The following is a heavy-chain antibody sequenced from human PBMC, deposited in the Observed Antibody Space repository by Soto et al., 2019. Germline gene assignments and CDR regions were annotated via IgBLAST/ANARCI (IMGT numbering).Heavy chain of an antibody. Sequence: GGSLRLSCTASGFTFGDYAMSWFRQAPGKGLEWVGFIRSKAYGGTTEYAASVKGRFTISRDDSKSIAYLQMNSLKTEDTAVYYCTRAGEYYDIFTGYRYYGMDVWGQGTTVTVSS. CDR2: IRSKAYGGTT. CDR3: TRAGEYYDIFTGYRYYGMDV. J-gene: IGHJ6*02. D-gene: IGHD3-9*01. CDR1: GFTFGDYA. V-gene: IGHV3-49*03.